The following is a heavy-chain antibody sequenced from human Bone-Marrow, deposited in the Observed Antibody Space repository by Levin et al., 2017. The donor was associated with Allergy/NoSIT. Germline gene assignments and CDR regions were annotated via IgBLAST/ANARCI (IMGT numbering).Heavy chain of an antibody. CDR3: AKDGRGITSGTNNWFDP. J-gene: IGHJ5*02. CDR2: ISGSGGKT. CDR1: GFTFSSYA. D-gene: IGHD1-1*01. Sequence: PGGSLRLSCAASGFTFSSYAMSWVRQAPGKGLEWVSGISGSGGKTYYADSVKGRFTISTDNSNNTLYRQMNSLRAEDTAIYYCAKDGRGITSGTNNWFDPWGQGTLVTVSS. V-gene: IGHV3-23*01.